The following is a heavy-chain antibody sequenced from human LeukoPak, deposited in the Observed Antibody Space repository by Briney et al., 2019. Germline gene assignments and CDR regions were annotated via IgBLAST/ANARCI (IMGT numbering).Heavy chain of an antibody. J-gene: IGHJ4*02. D-gene: IGHD3-22*01. CDR3: ARAWDSSGYVDY. V-gene: IGHV4-38-2*01. Sequence: SETLSLTCAVSGYSIRSGYYCGWIRHPPGKGVEWIGSIYHSGSTYYNPSLKSRVTISVDTSKKQFSLKLTSVTAADTAVYYCARAWDSSGYVDYWGQGTLVTVSS. CDR1: GYSIRSGYY. CDR2: IYHSGST.